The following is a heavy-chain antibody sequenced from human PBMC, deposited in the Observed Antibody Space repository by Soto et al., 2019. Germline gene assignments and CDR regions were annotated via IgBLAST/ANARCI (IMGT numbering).Heavy chain of an antibody. V-gene: IGHV1-2*02. D-gene: IGHD2-15*01. Sequence: ASVKVSCKASVFSVDATYCIHWVRRAPGQGLEWMGSINPNSGDTNYAQNFQGRVTMTRDTSISTAYMEVSSLTSDDTAVYYCGSPRSGPSPDVGHWGHGTVVTVS. J-gene: IGHJ4*01. CDR1: VFSVDATYC. CDR2: INPNSGDT. CDR3: GSPRSGPSPDVGH.